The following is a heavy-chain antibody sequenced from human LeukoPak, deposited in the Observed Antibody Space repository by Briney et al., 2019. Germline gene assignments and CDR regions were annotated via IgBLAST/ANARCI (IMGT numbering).Heavy chain of an antibody. V-gene: IGHV1-69*13. J-gene: IGHJ5*02. D-gene: IGHD3-22*01. CDR1: GGTFSSYA. Sequence: SVKVSCKASGGTFSSYAISWVRQAPGQGLEWMGGIIPIFGTANYAQKFQGRVTITADESTSTAYTELGSLRSEDTAVYYCARDSLVVITTGMSSFDPWGQGTLVTVSS. CDR3: ARDSLVVITTGMSSFDP. CDR2: IIPIFGTA.